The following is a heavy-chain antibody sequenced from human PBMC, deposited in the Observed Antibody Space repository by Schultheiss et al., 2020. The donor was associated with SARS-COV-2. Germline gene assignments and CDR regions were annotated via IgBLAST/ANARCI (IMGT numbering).Heavy chain of an antibody. CDR1: GGSINSGGYY. J-gene: IGHJ4*02. Sequence: SETLSLTCTVSGGSINSGGYYWSWIHQHPGRGLEWIGYIYHSGSTYYNPSLKSRVTISVDTSKNQFSLKLSSVTAADTAVYYCASSIWSGYLPTTWSWGQGTLVTVSS. CDR3: ASSIWSGYLPTTWS. V-gene: IGHV4-31*03. D-gene: IGHD3-3*01. CDR2: IYHSGST.